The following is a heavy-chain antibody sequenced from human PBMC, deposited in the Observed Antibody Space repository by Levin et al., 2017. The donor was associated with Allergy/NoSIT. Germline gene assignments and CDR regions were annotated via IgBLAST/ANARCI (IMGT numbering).Heavy chain of an antibody. CDR1: GDSISSGY. D-gene: IGHD5-12*01. V-gene: IGHV4-59*01. J-gene: IGHJ3*02. CDR3: ARSKADILPTWAFDI. Sequence: PSETLSLTCTVSGDSISSGYWSWIRQPPGRGLEWIGYIYYSGSTNYNPSLKSRVTISLDTSKTQFSLRLSSVTAADTALYYCARSKADILPTWAFDIWGQGTMVTVSS. CDR2: IYYSGST.